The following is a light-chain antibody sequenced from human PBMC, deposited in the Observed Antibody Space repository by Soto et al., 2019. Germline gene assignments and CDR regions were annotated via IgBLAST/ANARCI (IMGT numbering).Light chain of an antibody. Sequence: QSVLTQPPSASGTPGQSVTVSCSGSGSNIGGNTVNWYQQVPGAAPKLLIYHNDRRPSGVPDRFSGFKAGTSASLGISGLQSADEADYYCVVWDDSLNGPVFGGGTKVTVL. CDR3: VVWDDSLNGPV. J-gene: IGLJ3*02. CDR1: GSNIGGNT. V-gene: IGLV1-44*01. CDR2: HND.